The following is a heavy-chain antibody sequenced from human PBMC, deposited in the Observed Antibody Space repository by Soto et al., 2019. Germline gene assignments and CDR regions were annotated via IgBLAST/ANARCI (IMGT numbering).Heavy chain of an antibody. V-gene: IGHV3-74*01. Sequence: VQLVESGGGLVQPGGSLRLSCAASGFTFSRYWMHWVRQAPGKGLVWVSRISHDERTTDYADSVKGRFTISRDSAKNTLYLQMNSLRAEDTAVYFCARGGANTAMAHDYWDQGTLVTVSS. CDR1: GFTFSRYW. CDR2: ISHDERTT. CDR3: ARGGANTAMAHDY. J-gene: IGHJ4*02. D-gene: IGHD5-18*01.